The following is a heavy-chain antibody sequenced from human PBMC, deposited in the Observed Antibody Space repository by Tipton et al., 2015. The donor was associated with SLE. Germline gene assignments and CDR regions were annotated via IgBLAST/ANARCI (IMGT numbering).Heavy chain of an antibody. CDR2: IWYDGSNE. CDR1: GFTFSTSG. J-gene: IGHJ4*02. Sequence: QLVQSGGGVVQPGRSLRLSCAASGFTFSTSGMHWVRQAPGKGLEWVAIIWYDGSNEYYADSVKGRFTISRDNSRNTLYLQMNSVRGEDAAIFYCAKSSLWFKDISFDYWGQGTLVTVSS. D-gene: IGHD3-10*01. V-gene: IGHV3-33*06. CDR3: AKSSLWFKDISFDY.